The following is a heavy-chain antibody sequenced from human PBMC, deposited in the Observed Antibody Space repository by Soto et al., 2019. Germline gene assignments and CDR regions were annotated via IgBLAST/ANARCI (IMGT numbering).Heavy chain of an antibody. V-gene: IGHV1-2*02. D-gene: IGHD5-18*01. CDR2: INPNSGGT. Sequence: ASVKVSCKASGYTFTGYYMHWVRQAPGQGLEWMGWINPNSGGTNYAQKFQGRVTMTRXXXXXXTXMXLXXXXSDXTGMYYCARSALDDDGYHYLDSWGQGTLVTVSS. CDR1: GYTFTGYY. CDR3: ARSALDDDGYHYLDS. J-gene: IGHJ5*01.